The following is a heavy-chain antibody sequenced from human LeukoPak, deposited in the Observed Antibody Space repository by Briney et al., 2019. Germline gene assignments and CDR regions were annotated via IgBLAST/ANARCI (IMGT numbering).Heavy chain of an antibody. Sequence: SETLSLTCTVSGGSFSSGSYYWSWIRQHPGKGLEWIGYISNTGNAYYDPSLKSRVSISIDTSKRQFSLKVRSLTAADTAVYYCARAPAMAYFDYWGQGTLVSVSS. V-gene: IGHV4-31*03. J-gene: IGHJ4*02. CDR1: GGSFSSGSYY. CDR2: ISNTGNA. D-gene: IGHD3-16*01. CDR3: ARAPAMAYFDY.